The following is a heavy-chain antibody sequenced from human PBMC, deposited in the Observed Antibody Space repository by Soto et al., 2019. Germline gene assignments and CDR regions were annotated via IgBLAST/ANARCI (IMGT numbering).Heavy chain of an antibody. V-gene: IGHV3-66*04. CDR1: GFTVSSNY. Sequence: GGSPRLSCAASGFTVSSNYMSWVRQAPGKGLEWVSVIYSGGSTYYADSVKGRFTISRDNSKNTLYLQMNSLRAEDTAVYYCAGQDYDILTGPVTDWGQGTLVTVSS. J-gene: IGHJ4*02. CDR2: IYSGGST. D-gene: IGHD3-9*01. CDR3: AGQDYDILTGPVTD.